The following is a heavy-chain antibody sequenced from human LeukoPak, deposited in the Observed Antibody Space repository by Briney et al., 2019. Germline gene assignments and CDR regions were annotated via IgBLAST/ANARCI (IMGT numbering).Heavy chain of an antibody. Sequence: ASVKVSCKASGYTFTDYYINWVRQAPGQGLEWMGWINPNSGGTNYAQKLQGRVTMTTDTSTSTAYIELRSLRSDDTAVYYCARDSTTKGYYYYYYYMDVWGKGTTVTVSS. V-gene: IGHV1-2*02. CDR2: INPNSGGT. J-gene: IGHJ6*03. CDR1: GYTFTDYY. D-gene: IGHD4-17*01. CDR3: ARDSTTKGYYYYYYYMDV.